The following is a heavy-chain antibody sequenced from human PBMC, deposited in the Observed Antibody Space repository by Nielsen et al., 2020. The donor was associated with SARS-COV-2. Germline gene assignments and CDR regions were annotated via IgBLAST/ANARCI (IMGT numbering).Heavy chain of an antibody. CDR1: GGSFSGYY. Sequence: SETLSLTCAVYGGSFSGYYWSWIRQPPGKGLEWIGEINHSGSTNYNPSLKSRVTISVDTSKNQFSLKLSSVTAADTAVYYCARVYYDFWSGYSRAGYYFDYWGQGTLVTVSS. D-gene: IGHD3-3*01. J-gene: IGHJ4*02. V-gene: IGHV4-34*01. CDR3: ARVYYDFWSGYSRAGYYFDY. CDR2: INHSGST.